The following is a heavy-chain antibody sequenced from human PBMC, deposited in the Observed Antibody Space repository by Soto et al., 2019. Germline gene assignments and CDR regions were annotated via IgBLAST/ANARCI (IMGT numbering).Heavy chain of an antibody. V-gene: IGHV4-39*01. CDR1: GGSISSSSYY. CDR2: IYYSGST. D-gene: IGHD3-3*01. CDR3: ARGVDFWSGPGDYYYGMDV. Sequence: PSETLSLTCTVSGGSISSSSYYWGWIRQPPGKGLEWIGSIYYSGSTYYNPSLKSRVTISVDTSKNQFSLKLSSVTAADTAVYYCARGVDFWSGPGDYYYGMDVWGQGTTVTVSS. J-gene: IGHJ6*02.